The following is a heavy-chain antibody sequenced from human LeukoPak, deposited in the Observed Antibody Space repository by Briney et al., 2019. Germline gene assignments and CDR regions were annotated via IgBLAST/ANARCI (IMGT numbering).Heavy chain of an antibody. CDR3: ASATLRCSGGSCYEMDV. CDR2: IIPLFGTP. Sequence: ASVKVSCKTSGYTFTDNVITWVRQAPGQGLEWMGGIIPLFGTPDYAQKFQDRLTITADKSTSTAYMELSSLRSEDTAVYYCASATLRCSGGSCYEMDVWGKGTTVTVSS. V-gene: IGHV1-69*06. CDR1: GYTFTDNV. D-gene: IGHD2-15*01. J-gene: IGHJ6*04.